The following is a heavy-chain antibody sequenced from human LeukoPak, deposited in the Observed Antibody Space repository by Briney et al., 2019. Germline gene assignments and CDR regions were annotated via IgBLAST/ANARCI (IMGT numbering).Heavy chain of an antibody. CDR3: ARYLRWLQSPDPPDDF. V-gene: IGHV5-51*01. CDR2: ISPGDSDT. Sequence: GESLKISCKGSGYSFTTYWIAWVRQMPGIGLEWMGIISPGDSDTRYSPSFQGQVTISADKSISTAYLQWSSLKASDTALYYCARYLRWLQSPDPPDDFWGEGTLVTVSS. J-gene: IGHJ4*02. D-gene: IGHD5-24*01. CDR1: GYSFTTYW.